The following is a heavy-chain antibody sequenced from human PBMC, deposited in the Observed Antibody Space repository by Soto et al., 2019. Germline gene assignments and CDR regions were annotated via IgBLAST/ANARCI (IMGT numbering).Heavy chain of an antibody. D-gene: IGHD2-2*01. CDR2: IYHSGST. CDR1: GGSISRGGYS. V-gene: IGHV4-30-2*01. J-gene: IGHJ5*02. CDR3: ARVPDR. Sequence: QLQLQESGSGLVKPSQTLSLTCAVSGGSISRGGYSWSWIRQPPGKGLEWIGYIYHSGSTYSIPSLKGRVTISVDRSKTQFSPKLRSVTAADTAVYYLARVPDRWGQGTLITVSS.